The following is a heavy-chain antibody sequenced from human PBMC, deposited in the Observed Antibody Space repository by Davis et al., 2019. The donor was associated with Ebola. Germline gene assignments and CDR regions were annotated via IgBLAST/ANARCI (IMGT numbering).Heavy chain of an antibody. V-gene: IGHV3-72*01. Sequence: GESLKISCAAPGFTFSDHYMDWVRQAPGKGLEWVGRTRNKANSYTTEYAASVKGRFTISRDDSKNSLYLQMNSLRAEDTAVYYCARDRYQQLVPDYYYYYGMDVWGQGTTVTVSS. CDR2: TRNKANSYTT. CDR3: ARDRYQQLVPDYYYYYGMDV. J-gene: IGHJ6*02. CDR1: GFTFSDHY. D-gene: IGHD6-13*01.